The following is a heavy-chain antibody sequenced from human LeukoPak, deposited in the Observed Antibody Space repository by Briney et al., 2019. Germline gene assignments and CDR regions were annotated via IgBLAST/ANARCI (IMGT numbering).Heavy chain of an antibody. D-gene: IGHD6-13*01. Sequence: SETLSLTCAVYGGSFSGYYWSWIRQPPGKGLEWIGEINHSGSTNYNPSLKSRVTISVDTSKNQFSLKLSSVTAADTAVYYCARDRYSSSWYPNYYYYYYMDVWGKGTTVTVSS. CDR2: INHSGST. CDR3: ARDRYSSSWYPNYYYYYYMDV. CDR1: GGSFSGYY. J-gene: IGHJ6*03. V-gene: IGHV4-34*01.